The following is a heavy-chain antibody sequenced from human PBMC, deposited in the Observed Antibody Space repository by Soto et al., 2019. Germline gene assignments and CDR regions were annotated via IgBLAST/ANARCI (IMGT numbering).Heavy chain of an antibody. V-gene: IGHV4-34*01. CDR3: ARGHRRNFAY. CDR2: INHSGST. Sequence: SETLSLTCAVYGGSFSGYYWSWIRQPPGKGLEWIGEINHSGSTNYNPSLKSRVTISVDTSKNQFSLKLSSVTAADTAVYYCARGHRRNFAYPGQRTLVTVSS. J-gene: IGHJ4*02. CDR1: GGSFSGYY.